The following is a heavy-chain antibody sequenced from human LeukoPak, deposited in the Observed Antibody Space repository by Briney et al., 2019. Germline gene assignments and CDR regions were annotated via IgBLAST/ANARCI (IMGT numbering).Heavy chain of an antibody. CDR2: ISWNSGSI. V-gene: IGHV3-9*01. Sequence: PGRSLRLSCAASGFTFDDYAMHWVRQAPGKGLEWVSGISWNSGSIGYADSVKGRFTISRDNAKNSLYLQMNSLRAEDTALYYCAKADWFDPWGQGTLVTDSS. CDR3: AKADWFDP. CDR1: GFTFDDYA. J-gene: IGHJ5*02.